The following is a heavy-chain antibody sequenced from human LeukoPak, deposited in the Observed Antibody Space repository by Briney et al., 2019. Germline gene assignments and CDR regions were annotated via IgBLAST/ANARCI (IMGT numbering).Heavy chain of an antibody. CDR3: VRDHYYSMDV. Sequence: PGGSLRLSCAASGFTFSSHAMSWVRQAPGKGLEWVSAISGSGGSTYSADSVKGRFTISRDNSKNTLYLQMNSLRADDTAIYYCVRDHYYSMDVWGKGTTVTISS. J-gene: IGHJ6*03. CDR1: GFTFSSHA. V-gene: IGHV3-23*01. CDR2: ISGSGGST.